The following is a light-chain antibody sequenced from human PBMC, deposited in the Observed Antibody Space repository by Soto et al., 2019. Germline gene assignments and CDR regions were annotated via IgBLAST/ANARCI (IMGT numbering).Light chain of an antibody. CDR1: QTIRTY. CDR2: AAS. V-gene: IGKV1-39*01. Sequence: DIQMTQSPSALSASVGDRVTITCRASQTIRTYSNWYQQKPGKAPKILIYAASTLQSGVPSRFSGSGSGTDFTLTISNLQPEDFATYYCQQSLGIPYTFGHGTRLEIK. CDR3: QQSLGIPYT. J-gene: IGKJ2*01.